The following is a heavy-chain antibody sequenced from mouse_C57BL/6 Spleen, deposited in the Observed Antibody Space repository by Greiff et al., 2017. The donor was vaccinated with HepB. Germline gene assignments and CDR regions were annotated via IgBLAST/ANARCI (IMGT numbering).Heavy chain of an antibody. CDR1: GYAFSSSW. V-gene: IGHV1-82*01. CDR3: ARGVYYSNYDWFAY. D-gene: IGHD2-5*01. J-gene: IGHJ3*01. CDR2: IYPGDGDT. Sequence: QVQLKQSGPELVKPGASVKISCKASGYAFSSSWMNWVKQRPGKGLEWIGRIYPGDGDTNYNGKFKGKATLTADKSSSTAYMQLSSLTSEDSAVYFCARGVYYSNYDWFAYWGQGTLVTVSA.